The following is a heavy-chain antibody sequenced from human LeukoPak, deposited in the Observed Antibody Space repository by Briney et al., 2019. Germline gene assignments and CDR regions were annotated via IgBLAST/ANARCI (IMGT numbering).Heavy chain of an antibody. CDR1: GGTFSSYA. D-gene: IGHD5-18*01. CDR2: IIPIFGTA. Sequence: GASVMVSCKASGGTFSSYAISWVRQAPGQGLEWMGGIIPIFGTANYAQKFQGRVTITTDESTSTAYMELSSLRSEDTAVYYCARGLSPLNTAMAPQSYFDYWGQGTLVTVSS. CDR3: ARGLSPLNTAMAPQSYFDY. J-gene: IGHJ4*02. V-gene: IGHV1-69*05.